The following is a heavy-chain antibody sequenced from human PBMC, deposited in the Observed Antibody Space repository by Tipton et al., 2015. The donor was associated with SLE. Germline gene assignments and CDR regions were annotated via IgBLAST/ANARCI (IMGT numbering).Heavy chain of an antibody. V-gene: IGHV4-61*02. CDR2: GFAGGLT. CDR3: ARAGDLRDGFNFALDY. Sequence: TLSLTCTVSGGSISTTGYFWNWIRQPAGKGLEWIGRGFAGGLTDSNPSLKSRVTMSLDTSKNQFSLKLTSVTAADTAVYYCARAGDLRDGFNFALDYWGQGTLVTVSS. D-gene: IGHD5-24*01. CDR1: GGSISTTGYF. J-gene: IGHJ4*02.